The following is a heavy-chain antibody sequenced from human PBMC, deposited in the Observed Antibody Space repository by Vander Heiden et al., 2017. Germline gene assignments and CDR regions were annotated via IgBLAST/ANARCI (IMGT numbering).Heavy chain of an antibody. J-gene: IGHJ6*02. Sequence: VQLVESGGGVVPPGRSLILSCAASGFILSNYGMHWVRQAPGKGLEWVAVTWYDGSRKYFADPVQDRFSISRDNSKVFLQMNSLRAEDTAVYYCARDGRVRGIIIRPYYYYGMDVWGQGTAVTVSS. V-gene: IGHV3-33*01. CDR3: ARDGRVRGIIIRPYYYYGMDV. D-gene: IGHD3-10*01. CDR1: GFILSNYG. CDR2: TWYDGSRK.